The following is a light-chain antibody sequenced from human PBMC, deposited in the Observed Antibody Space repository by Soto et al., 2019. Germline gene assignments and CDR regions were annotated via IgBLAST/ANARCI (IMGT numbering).Light chain of an antibody. CDR3: QEYYTYPWT. V-gene: IGKV1-5*03. J-gene: IGKJ1*01. CDR1: QSISSW. CDR2: KVS. Sequence: DIQMTQSPSTLSASIGDGVTITXRASQSISSWLAWYQQKPGKAPKXXIHKVSTLVSGVPSRFSGSGFGTEFTLTISSLQPDDFATYFCQEYYTYPWTFGQGTKVDIK.